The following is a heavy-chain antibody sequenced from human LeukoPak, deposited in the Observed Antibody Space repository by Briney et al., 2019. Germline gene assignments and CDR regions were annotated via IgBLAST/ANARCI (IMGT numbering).Heavy chain of an antibody. J-gene: IGHJ4*02. CDR1: GFSFSSCW. D-gene: IGHD3-10*01. V-gene: IGHV3-7*01. CDR3: ARDGHSSGSFDY. Sequence: QPGGSLRLSCAASGFSFSSCWMNWVRQAPGKGLQWVGNIRQDGGQTHYSDSVKGRFTISRDNAKRSLYLQMNSLRPEDTAVYYCARDGHSSGSFDYWGQGTLVTVSS. CDR2: IRQDGGQT.